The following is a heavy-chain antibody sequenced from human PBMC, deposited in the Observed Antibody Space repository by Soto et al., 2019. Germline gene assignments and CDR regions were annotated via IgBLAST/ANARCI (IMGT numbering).Heavy chain of an antibody. Sequence: EVQLVESGGGLVQPGGSLRLSCAASGFTFSNYGMNWVRQSPGKGLAWVSYISSSTATKQYADSVKGRFTISRDNAKNSLYLQMNSLRDEDTAVYYCARAGAARPDYWGQGTLVTVSS. CDR2: ISSSTATK. J-gene: IGHJ4*02. CDR3: ARAGAARPDY. CDR1: GFTFSNYG. V-gene: IGHV3-48*02. D-gene: IGHD6-6*01.